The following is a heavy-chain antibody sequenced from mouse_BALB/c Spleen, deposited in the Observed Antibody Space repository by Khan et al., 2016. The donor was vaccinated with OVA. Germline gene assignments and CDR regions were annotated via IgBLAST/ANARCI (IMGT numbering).Heavy chain of an antibody. Sequence: VQLKESGPDLVKPGASVKISCKASGYSFTGYYIHWVKQSHGKSLEWIGRVNPNNGGTSYNQKFKGKTILTVDKSSNTAYMELRSLTSEDSAVYSCAIYHGYFDVWGAGTTVTVSS. J-gene: IGHJ1*01. CDR1: GYSFTGYY. V-gene: IGHV1-26*01. CDR3: AIYHGYFDV. CDR2: VNPNNGGT. D-gene: IGHD1-1*01.